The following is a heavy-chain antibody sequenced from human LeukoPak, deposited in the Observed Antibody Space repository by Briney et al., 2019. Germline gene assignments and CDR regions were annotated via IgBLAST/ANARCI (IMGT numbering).Heavy chain of an antibody. CDR2: IFGSGGST. J-gene: IGHJ4*02. D-gene: IGHD6-19*01. Sequence: GGSLRLSCAASGFTFSSYAMYWVRQAPGKGLEWVSGIFGSGGSTHYADSVKGRFTISRDNSKSTVYLQMNSLRAEDTAVYYCAKTTTGYSSGRFPGWPVDYWGQGTLVTVSS. CDR1: GFTFSSYA. CDR3: AKTTTGYSSGRFPGWPVDY. V-gene: IGHV3-23*01.